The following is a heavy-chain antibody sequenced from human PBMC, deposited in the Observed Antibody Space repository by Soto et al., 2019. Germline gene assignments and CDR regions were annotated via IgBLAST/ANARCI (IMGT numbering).Heavy chain of an antibody. CDR2: ISFSGSTI. J-gene: IGHJ4*02. CDR3: AGGDSGSFDS. D-gene: IGHD3-16*01. CDR1: GFSLSSYS. V-gene: IGHV3-48*04. Sequence: PGGSLRLSCAASGFSLSSYSMNWVRQAPGKGLEWVSYISFSGSTIYYADSVKGRFTISRDNAKNSLYLQMNNLRPEDTAVYYCAGGDSGSFDSWGQGTLVTVSS.